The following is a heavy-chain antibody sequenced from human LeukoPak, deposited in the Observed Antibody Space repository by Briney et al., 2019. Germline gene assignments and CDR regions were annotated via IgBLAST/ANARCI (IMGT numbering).Heavy chain of an antibody. CDR1: GASISSSIYY. CDR2: IYYSGGT. V-gene: IGHV4-39*01. D-gene: IGHD2-8*01. CDR3: ARQERYCSNGVCLKHFDY. J-gene: IGHJ4*02. Sequence: PSETLSLTCTVSGASISSSIYYWGWIRQPPGKGLEWIGSIYYSGGTYYNPSLKSRVTISVDTSKNQFSLKLSTVTAADTAVYYCARQERYCSNGVCLKHFDYWGQGTLVTVSS.